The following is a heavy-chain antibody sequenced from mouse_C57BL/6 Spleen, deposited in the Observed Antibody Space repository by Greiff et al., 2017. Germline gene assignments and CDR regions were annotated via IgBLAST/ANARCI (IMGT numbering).Heavy chain of an antibody. Sequence: QVQLQQPGAELVKPGASVKLSCKASGYTFTSYWMQWVKQRPGQGLEWIGEIDPSDSYTNYNQKFKGKATLTVDTSSSTAYMQLSSLTSEDSAVYDCASGLPYYAMDYWGQGTSVTVSS. CDR3: ASGLPYYAMDY. CDR1: GYTFTSYW. J-gene: IGHJ4*01. CDR2: IDPSDSYT. V-gene: IGHV1-50*01. D-gene: IGHD5-5*01.